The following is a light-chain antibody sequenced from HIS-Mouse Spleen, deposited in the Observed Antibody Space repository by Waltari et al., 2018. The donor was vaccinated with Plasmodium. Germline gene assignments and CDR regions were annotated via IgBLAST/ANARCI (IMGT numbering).Light chain of an antibody. Sequence: QSALTQPASVSGSHGQSITIPCTGTSSDVGGYNYVSWYQQHPGKAPKLMIYKVSNQPSGVSNRFSGSKSGNTASLTISGLQAEDEADYYCSSYTSSSTWVFGGGTKLTVL. CDR1: SSDVGGYNY. V-gene: IGLV2-14*01. CDR2: KVS. CDR3: SSYTSSSTWV. J-gene: IGLJ3*02.